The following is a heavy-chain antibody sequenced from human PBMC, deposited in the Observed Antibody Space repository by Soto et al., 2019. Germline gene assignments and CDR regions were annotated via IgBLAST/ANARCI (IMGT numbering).Heavy chain of an antibody. CDR2: ISAYNGNT. CDR1: GYTFTSYG. CDR3: ARPSHSVTHLAYYFDY. J-gene: IGHJ4*02. V-gene: IGHV1-18*01. Sequence: ASVKVSCKASGYTFTSYGISWVRQAPGQGLEWMGWISAYNGNTNYAQKLQGRVTMTTDTSTSTAYMELRSLRSDDTAVYYCARPSHSVTHLAYYFDYWGQVTLFTVSS. D-gene: IGHD2-15*01.